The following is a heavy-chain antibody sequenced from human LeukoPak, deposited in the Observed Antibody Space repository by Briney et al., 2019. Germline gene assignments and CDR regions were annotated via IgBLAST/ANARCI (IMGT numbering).Heavy chain of an antibody. V-gene: IGHV1-3*01. J-gene: IGHJ4*02. Sequence: ASVKVSCKASGYTFTSYAMHWVRQAPGQRLEWMGWINAGNGNTKYSQKFQGRVTITRDTSTNTAYMELRSLTSDDTAVFYCARGKVAAAFDYWGQGTLVTVSS. CDR1: GYTFTSYA. CDR3: ARGKVAAAFDY. D-gene: IGHD6-13*01. CDR2: INAGNGNT.